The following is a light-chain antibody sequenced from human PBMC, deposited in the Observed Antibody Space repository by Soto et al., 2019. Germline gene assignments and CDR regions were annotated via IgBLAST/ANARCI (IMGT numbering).Light chain of an antibody. CDR1: NSDVCAYNY. Sequence: QSVLTQPASVSGSPGQSITISCTGTNSDVCAYNYVSWYQEHPGKAPKLIISEVNDRPSGVSTRFSASKSGNTASLTISGLQPDDEADYYCCSYTPDNTWVFGGGTKLTVL. CDR2: EVN. CDR3: CSYTPDNTWV. V-gene: IGLV2-14*01. J-gene: IGLJ3*02.